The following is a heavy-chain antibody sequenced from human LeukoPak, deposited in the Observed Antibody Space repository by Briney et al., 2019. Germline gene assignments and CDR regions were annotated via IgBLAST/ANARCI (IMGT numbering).Heavy chain of an antibody. J-gene: IGHJ2*01. CDR2: IIPIFGTA. D-gene: IGHD2-8*01. V-gene: IGHV1-69*13. CDR1: GGTFSSYA. Sequence: SVKVSCKASGGTFSSYAISWVRQAPGQGLEWMGGIIPIFGTANYAQKFQGRVTITADESTSTAYMELSSLRSEDTAVYYCARRLGYCTNGVCHSWYFDLWAVAPWSLSPQ. CDR3: ARRLGYCTNGVCHSWYFDL.